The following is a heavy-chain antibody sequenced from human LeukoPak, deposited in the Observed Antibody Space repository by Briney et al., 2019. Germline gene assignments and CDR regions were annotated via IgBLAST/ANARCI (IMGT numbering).Heavy chain of an antibody. CDR1: GFTFSGYE. Sequence: GGSLRLSCGASGFTFSGYEMTWVRQAPGKGLEWVSYISSSGTTIYYAESVKGRFTTSRDNAKNSLYLQMNSLRAEDTAVYYCARASDYGGNSDFDYWGQGTLVTVSS. CDR3: ARASDYGGNSDFDY. V-gene: IGHV3-48*03. CDR2: ISSSGTTI. D-gene: IGHD4-23*01. J-gene: IGHJ4*02.